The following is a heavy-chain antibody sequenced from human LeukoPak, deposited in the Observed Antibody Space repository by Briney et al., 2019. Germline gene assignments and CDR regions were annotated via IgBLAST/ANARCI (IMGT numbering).Heavy chain of an antibody. CDR1: GFTFSSYG. V-gene: IGHV3-30*18. CDR2: ISYDGSNK. Sequence: GGSLRLSCAASGFTFSSYGMHWVAQAPGKGLEWVAVISYDGSNKYYADSVKGRFTISRDNSKNTLYLQMNSLRAEDTAVYYCAKVQAWSHSNENWFDPWGQGTLVTVSS. D-gene: IGHD1-1*01. CDR3: AKVQAWSHSNENWFDP. J-gene: IGHJ5*02.